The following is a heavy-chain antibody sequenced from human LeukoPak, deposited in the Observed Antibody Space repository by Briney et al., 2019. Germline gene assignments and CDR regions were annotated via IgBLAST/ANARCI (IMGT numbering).Heavy chain of an antibody. Sequence: DPSETLSLTCTASGGSISSSSYYWGWIRQPPGKGLEWIGSIYYSGSTYYNPSLKSRVTISVDTSKNQFSLKLSSVTAADTAVYYCARSRSAPLWFGEFRTGDYFDYWGQGTLVTVSS. J-gene: IGHJ4*02. V-gene: IGHV4-39*01. CDR2: IYYSGST. D-gene: IGHD3-10*01. CDR3: ARSRSAPLWFGEFRTGDYFDY. CDR1: GGSISSSSYY.